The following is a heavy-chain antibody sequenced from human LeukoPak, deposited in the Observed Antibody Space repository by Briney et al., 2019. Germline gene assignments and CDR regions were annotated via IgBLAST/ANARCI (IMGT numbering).Heavy chain of an antibody. J-gene: IGHJ5*02. CDR1: GYTFTNSD. V-gene: IGHV1-18*01. CDR2: ISTSNGDT. CDR3: ARDPYHRLGPPLDL. D-gene: IGHD1-14*01. Sequence: ASVMVSCKASGYTFTNSDITWVRQAPGQGLEWMGRISTSNGDTNYAAKLQGRVTMTTDTSMSTVYMELGSLTFDDTAVYFCARDPYHRLGPPLDLWGQGTLVTVSS.